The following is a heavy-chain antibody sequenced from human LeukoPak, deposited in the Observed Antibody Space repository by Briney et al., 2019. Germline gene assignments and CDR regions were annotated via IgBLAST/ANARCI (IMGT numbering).Heavy chain of an antibody. J-gene: IGHJ4*02. V-gene: IGHV3-53*01. CDR3: ARAQQLAFDY. CDR2: IYSGGSA. Sequence: GGSLRLSCAASGFTVSSNYMSWVRQAPGKGLEWVSVIYSGGSAYYADSVKGRFTISRDNSKNTLYLQMNSLRAEDTAVYYCARAQQLAFDYWGQGTLVTVSS. D-gene: IGHD6-13*01. CDR1: GFTVSSNY.